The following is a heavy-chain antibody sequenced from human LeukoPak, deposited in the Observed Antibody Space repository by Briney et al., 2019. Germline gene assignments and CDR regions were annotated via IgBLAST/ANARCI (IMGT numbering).Heavy chain of an antibody. CDR1: GYTFTGYF. CDR2: INPNSGGT. V-gene: IGHV1-2*02. J-gene: IGHJ6*03. CDR3: ARGGLPIYYYYMDV. D-gene: IGHD4-11*01. Sequence: ASVKVSCKASGYTFTGYFMYWVRLATGQGLEWMGWINPNSGGTNYAQKFQGRVTMTRDTSISTAYMELSRLGSDDTAVYYCARGGLPIYYYYMDVWGKGTTVTVSS.